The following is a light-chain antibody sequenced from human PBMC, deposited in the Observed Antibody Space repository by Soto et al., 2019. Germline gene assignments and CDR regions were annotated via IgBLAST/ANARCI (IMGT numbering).Light chain of an antibody. CDR2: DAS. V-gene: IGKV1-5*01. J-gene: IGKJ2*01. CDR3: QQYNSYSLLT. Sequence: DIQMTQSPSTLSASVGDRVTITCRASQSISSWLAWYQQKPGKAPKLLIYDASSLESGVPSRFSGSGSGTEFTLTIISLQPDDFATYYCQQYNSYSLLTFGQGTKLEIK. CDR1: QSISSW.